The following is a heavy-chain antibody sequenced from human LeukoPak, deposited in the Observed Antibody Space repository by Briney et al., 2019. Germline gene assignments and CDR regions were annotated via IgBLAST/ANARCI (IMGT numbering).Heavy chain of an antibody. CDR2: IGGSST. CDR3: AKYRGFGDSYDS. D-gene: IGHD3-10*01. Sequence: GGSLRLSCAASGFNFNNYAMSWVRQAPGKGLEWVSSIGGSSTYYADFVKGRFTISRDTSKNTMDLQMNSLRAEDTAIYYCAKYRGFGDSYDSWGQGTLVTVSS. CDR1: GFNFNNYA. J-gene: IGHJ4*02. V-gene: IGHV3-23*01.